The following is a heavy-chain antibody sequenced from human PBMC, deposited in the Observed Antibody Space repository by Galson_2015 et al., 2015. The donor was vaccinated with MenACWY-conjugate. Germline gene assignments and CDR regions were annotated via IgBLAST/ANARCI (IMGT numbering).Heavy chain of an antibody. CDR3: ARGPYAKAWVRGHCDS. CDR1: GYTFTSFA. V-gene: IGHV1-3*01. D-gene: IGHD2-2*01. J-gene: IGHJ4*02. CDR2: IHVGNGDT. Sequence: SVKVSCKASGYTFTSFAMHWLRQAPGQRPEWMGWIHVGNGDTKVSQKFQGRLTIARDTTATTAYMDLVSLTSEDTATYFCARGPYAKAWVRGHCDSWGQGTLITVSS.